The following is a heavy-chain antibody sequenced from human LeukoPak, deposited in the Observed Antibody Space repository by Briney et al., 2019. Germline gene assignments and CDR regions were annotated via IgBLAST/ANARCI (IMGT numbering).Heavy chain of an antibody. CDR2: ISTDGYTT. V-gene: IGHV3-74*01. J-gene: IGHJ4*02. Sequence: GGSMRLSCAASGLAFSAYKMHWVRQAPRKGLVWVSRISTDGYTTDYADFVQGRFTASRDNSKNTLYLQMNSLRAEDTAVYYCARGIYDSSGYRDYWGQGTLVTVSS. D-gene: IGHD3-22*01. CDR1: GLAFSAYK. CDR3: ARGIYDSSGYRDY.